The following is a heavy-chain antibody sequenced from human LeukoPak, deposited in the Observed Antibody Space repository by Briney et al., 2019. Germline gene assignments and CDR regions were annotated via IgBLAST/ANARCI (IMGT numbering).Heavy chain of an antibody. Sequence: PGGSLRLSCAASGFTFSSYGMHWVRQAPGKGLEWVAVISYDGSNKYYADSVKGLFTISRDNSKNTLYLQMNSLRAEDTAVYYCSGGYYYDSSGYYYYYYGMDVWGQGTTVTVSS. D-gene: IGHD3-22*01. J-gene: IGHJ6*02. CDR3: SGGYYYDSSGYYYYYYGMDV. CDR2: ISYDGSNK. V-gene: IGHV3-30*03. CDR1: GFTFSSYG.